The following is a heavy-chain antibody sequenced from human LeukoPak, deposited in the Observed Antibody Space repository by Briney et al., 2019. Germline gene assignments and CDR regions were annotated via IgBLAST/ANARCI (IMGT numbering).Heavy chain of an antibody. V-gene: IGHV4-59*08. Sequence: SETLSLTCSVSGGSLSNHYWSWIRQPPGKGLEWIAHIYSSGTTTYNPSLKSRVTISLDTSKSQISLKVTSVTAADTAVYYCARHLGVRSYPLDSWGQGTLVTVSS. CDR2: IYSSGTT. D-gene: IGHD3-10*01. CDR3: ARHLGVRSYPLDS. CDR1: GGSLSNHY. J-gene: IGHJ4*02.